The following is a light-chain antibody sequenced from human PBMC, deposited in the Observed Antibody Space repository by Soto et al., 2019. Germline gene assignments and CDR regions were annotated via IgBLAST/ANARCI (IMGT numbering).Light chain of an antibody. J-gene: IGKJ5*01. Sequence: EIVLTQSPGTLSLSPGERATPSCRASQSVSSTYLAWYQQKPGQAPMLLIYRTSTRATGIPDRFSGSGSGTDFTLTISRLEPEDFAVYYCQQFGSSVTFGQGTRLEIK. V-gene: IGKV3-20*01. CDR1: QSVSSTY. CDR3: QQFGSSVT. CDR2: RTS.